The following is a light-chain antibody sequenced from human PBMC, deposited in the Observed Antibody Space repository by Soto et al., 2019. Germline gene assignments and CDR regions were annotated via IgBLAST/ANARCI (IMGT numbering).Light chain of an antibody. J-gene: IGLJ2*01. CDR1: SSDIGGYNY. V-gene: IGLV2-14*01. CDR2: EVS. Sequence: QSVLTQPASVSGSRGQSITISCTGTSSDIGGYNYVSWYQQHPGKVPKLMIYEVSNRPSGVSNRFSGSKSGNTASLTISGLQAEDEADYYCSSYTSSSTLGVFGGGTKLTVL. CDR3: SSYTSSSTLGV.